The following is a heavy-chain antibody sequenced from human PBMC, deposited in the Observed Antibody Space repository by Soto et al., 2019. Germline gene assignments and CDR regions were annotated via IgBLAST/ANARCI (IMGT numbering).Heavy chain of an antibody. CDR1: GYTFTSSG. J-gene: IGHJ6*03. V-gene: IGHV1-18*01. D-gene: IGHD6-6*01. CDR3: ARDRSSPRARTLMYV. CDR2: ISAYNGNT. Sequence: QVQLVQSGAEVKKPGASVKVSCKASGYTFTSSGISWVRQAPGQGLAWMGWISAYNGNTNYAQKLQGRVTMTTDTSTSTAYMELRSLRSDDTAVYYCARDRSSPRARTLMYVWGKGTTGTVSS.